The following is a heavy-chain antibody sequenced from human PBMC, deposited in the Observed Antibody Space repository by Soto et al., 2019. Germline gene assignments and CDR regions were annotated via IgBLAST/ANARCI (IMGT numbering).Heavy chain of an antibody. Sequence: PGGSLRLSCVASGFTFSGYGMHWVCQAPGKGLEWVAVMSNDGSNKYYADSVKGRFTISRDNSKDMLYLQMNSLRTEDTAVYYCAKGSSSVYYYYYGIDVWGQGTTVTVS. V-gene: IGHV3-30*18. CDR3: AKGSSSVYYYYYGIDV. CDR2: MSNDGSNK. J-gene: IGHJ6*02. CDR1: GFTFSGYG. D-gene: IGHD6-6*01.